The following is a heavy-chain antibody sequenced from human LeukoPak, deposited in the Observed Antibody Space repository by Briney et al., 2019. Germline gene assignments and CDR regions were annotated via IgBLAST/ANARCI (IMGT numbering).Heavy chain of an antibody. CDR2: IYYSGDT. J-gene: IGHJ5*02. V-gene: IGHV4-31*03. CDR1: GGSINSGDYY. D-gene: IGHD4-17*01. CDR3: ARDYGNNWFDP. Sequence: SETLSLTCTVSGGSINSGDYYWSWIRQHPGKGLEWIGYIYYSGDTYYNPSLRSRVSISLDTSKNQFSLKLSSVTAADTAMYYCARDYGNNWFDPWGQGTLVTVSA.